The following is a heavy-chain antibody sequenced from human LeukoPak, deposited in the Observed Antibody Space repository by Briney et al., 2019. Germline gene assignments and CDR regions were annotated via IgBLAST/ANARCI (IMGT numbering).Heavy chain of an antibody. V-gene: IGHV1-46*01. J-gene: IGHJ4*02. D-gene: IGHD3-10*01. CDR2: INPSGGTT. CDR1: GYTFTNYY. Sequence: ASVKVSCKASGYTFTNYYIHWVRQAPRQGGEGMGIINPSGGTTSYVQKFQGRLTMTRDTSTSTVYMELSSLRSEDTAVYYCARALSRLSYYNPSFDFWGQGTLVTVSS. CDR3: ARALSRLSYYNPSFDF.